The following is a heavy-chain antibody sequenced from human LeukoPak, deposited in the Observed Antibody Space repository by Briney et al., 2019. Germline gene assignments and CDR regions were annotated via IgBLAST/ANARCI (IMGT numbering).Heavy chain of an antibody. Sequence: SETLSLTCTVSGYSISSGYYWGWIRQPPGKGLEWIGSIYHSGSTYYNPSLKSRVTISVDTSKNQFSLKLSSVTAADTAVYYCASGNYDSSGYYYFDYWGQGTLVTVSS. CDR1: GYSISSGYY. CDR2: IYHSGST. CDR3: ASGNYDSSGYYYFDY. J-gene: IGHJ4*02. D-gene: IGHD3-22*01. V-gene: IGHV4-38-2*02.